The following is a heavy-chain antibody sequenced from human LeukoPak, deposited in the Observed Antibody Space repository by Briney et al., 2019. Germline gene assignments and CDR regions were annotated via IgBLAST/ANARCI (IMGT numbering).Heavy chain of an antibody. Sequence: ASVKVSCKASGYTFTGYYMHWVRQASGQGREWMGWINPNSGGTNYAQKFQGRVTMTRDTSISTAYMELSRLRSDDTAVYYCARVGYYYDSSGPFDPWGQGTLVTVSS. CDR2: INPNSGGT. V-gene: IGHV1-2*02. CDR3: ARVGYYYDSSGPFDP. J-gene: IGHJ5*02. CDR1: GYTFTGYY. D-gene: IGHD3-22*01.